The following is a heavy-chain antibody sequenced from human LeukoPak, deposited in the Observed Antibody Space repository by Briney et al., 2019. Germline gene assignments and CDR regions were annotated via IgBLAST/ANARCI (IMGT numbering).Heavy chain of an antibody. J-gene: IGHJ4*02. D-gene: IGHD3-22*01. CDR1: GFTFSSYA. CDR3: AKEFYDSSGYYFDY. V-gene: IGHV3-23*01. CDR2: ISGSGGST. Sequence: GGSLRLSCAASGFTFSSYAMSWVRQAPGKGLEWVSAISGSGGSTYYAGFVKGRFTISRDNSKNTLYLQMNSLRAEDTAVYYCAKEFYDSSGYYFDYWGQGTLVTVSS.